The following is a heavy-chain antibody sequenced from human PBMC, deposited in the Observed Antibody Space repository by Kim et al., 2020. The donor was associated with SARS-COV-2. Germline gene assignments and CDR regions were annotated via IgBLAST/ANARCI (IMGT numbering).Heavy chain of an antibody. CDR1: GFMVSDNY. J-gene: IGHJ4*02. Sequence: GGSLRLSCGASGFMVSDNYMTWVRQAPGKGLEWVSIVNSDGYTYYAASVKGRFTISRDNSKNTVYLQMSSLQAEDTAVYYCVGSPGMVRGDYWGQGTLV. V-gene: IGHV3-53*01. D-gene: IGHD3-10*01. CDR2: VNSDGYT. CDR3: VGSPGMVRGDY.